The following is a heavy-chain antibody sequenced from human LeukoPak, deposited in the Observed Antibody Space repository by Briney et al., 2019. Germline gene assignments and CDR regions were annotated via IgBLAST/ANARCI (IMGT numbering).Heavy chain of an antibody. D-gene: IGHD3-22*01. CDR3: ARVSHSSGYIAYFDY. J-gene: IGHJ4*02. Sequence: GGSLRLSCAASGFTFSSYSMNWVRQAPGKGLEWVSSISSSSSYIYYADSVKGRSTISRDNAKNSLYLQMNSLRAEDTAVYYCARVSHSSGYIAYFDYWGQGTLVTVSS. V-gene: IGHV3-21*01. CDR1: GFTFSSYS. CDR2: ISSSSSYI.